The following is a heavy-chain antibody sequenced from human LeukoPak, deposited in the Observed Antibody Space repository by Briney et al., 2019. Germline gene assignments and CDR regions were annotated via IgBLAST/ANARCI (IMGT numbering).Heavy chain of an antibody. CDR3: ARGPPTDYYDSSGFYYVFDY. CDR2: INHSGST. D-gene: IGHD3-22*01. Sequence: SETLSLTCAVYGGSFSGYYWSWIRQPPGKGLEWIGEINHSGSTNYNPSLKSRVTISVDTSKNQFSLKLSTVTAADTAVYFCARGPPTDYYDSSGFYYVFDYWGQGTLVTVSS. V-gene: IGHV4-34*01. J-gene: IGHJ4*02. CDR1: GGSFSGYY.